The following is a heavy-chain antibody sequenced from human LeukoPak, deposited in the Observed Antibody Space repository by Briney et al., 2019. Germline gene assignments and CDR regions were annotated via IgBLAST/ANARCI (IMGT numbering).Heavy chain of an antibody. Sequence: SQTLSLTCTVSADSITSGGYYWSWIRQLPGKGLEWIGYIYYSGSTYYNPSLKNRVTLSVDTSKNQFSLKLSSVTAADTAVYYCARRAMTTAREGYFDLWGRGTLVTVSS. J-gene: IGHJ2*01. D-gene: IGHD4-17*01. CDR1: ADSITSGGYY. CDR2: IYYSGST. V-gene: IGHV4-31*03. CDR3: ARRAMTTAREGYFDL.